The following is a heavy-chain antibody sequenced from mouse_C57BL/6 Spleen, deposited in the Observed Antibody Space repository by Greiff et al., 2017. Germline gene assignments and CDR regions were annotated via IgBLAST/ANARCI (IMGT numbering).Heavy chain of an antibody. J-gene: IGHJ2*01. D-gene: IGHD1-1*01. CDR3: ARFITTVVAPFDY. CDR1: GYTFTDYY. V-gene: IGHV1-19*01. Sequence: VQLQQSGPVLVKPGASVKMSCKASGYTFTDYYMNWVKQSHGKSLEWIGVINPYNGGTSYNQKFKGKATLTVDKSSSTAYMELNSLTSEDSAVYYCARFITTVVAPFDYWGQGTTLTVSS. CDR2: INPYNGGT.